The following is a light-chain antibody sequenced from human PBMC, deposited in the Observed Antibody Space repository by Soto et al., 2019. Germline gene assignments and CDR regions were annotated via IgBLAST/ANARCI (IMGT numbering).Light chain of an antibody. Sequence: ETVLTQSPGTLSLSPGERATLSCRASQDIRSNYLAWYRQTPGQAPRLLIYGASKRASGIADRFSGSESGTDFTLIISRLEPEDFALYYCQQYDSSPWTFGQGTKVEIK. CDR1: QDIRSNY. CDR2: GAS. CDR3: QQYDSSPWT. V-gene: IGKV3-20*01. J-gene: IGKJ1*01.